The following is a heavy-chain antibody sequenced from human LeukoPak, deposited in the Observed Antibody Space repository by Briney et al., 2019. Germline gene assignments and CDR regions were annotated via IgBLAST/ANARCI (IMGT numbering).Heavy chain of an antibody. CDR2: MYYSGTT. CDR3: ARDRTIPDGSSGYYYYGMDV. Sequence: SETLSLTCTVSGASISSYHWSWLRQPPGEGREWIGYMYYSGTTNYNPPLKSRVTISLDTSRNQFSLKLRSVTAADTAVYYCARDRTIPDGSSGYYYYGMDVWGQGTTVTVSS. CDR1: GASISSYH. D-gene: IGHD3-10*01. V-gene: IGHV4-59*01. J-gene: IGHJ6*02.